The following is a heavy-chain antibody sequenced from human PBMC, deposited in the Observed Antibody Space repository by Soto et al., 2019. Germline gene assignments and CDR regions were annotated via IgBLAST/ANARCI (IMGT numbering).Heavy chain of an antibody. D-gene: IGHD3-22*01. CDR3: ARDRGYYDSSGYYPFGY. CDR1: GGSISSGDYY. CDR2: IYYSGST. V-gene: IGHV4-30-4*01. Sequence: QVQLQESGPGLVKPSQTLSLTCTVSGGSISSGDYYWSWIRQPPGKGLEWIGYIYYSGSTYYNPSLKSRVTISVDTSKNQFSLKLSSVTAADTAVYYCARDRGYYDSSGYYPFGYWGQGTLVTVSS. J-gene: IGHJ4*02.